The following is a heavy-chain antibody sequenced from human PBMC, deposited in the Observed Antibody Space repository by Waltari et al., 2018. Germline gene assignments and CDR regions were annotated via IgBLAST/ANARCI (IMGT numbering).Heavy chain of an antibody. J-gene: IGHJ4*02. V-gene: IGHV1-24*01. CDR1: VYTLSHLS. D-gene: IGHD1-26*01. CDR3: TAEHSGSYVVFDY. Sequence: QVQLVQSGAEVKKPGASVKVSCKVSVYTLSHLSIHWVRQAPGKGFEWMGSLDPEEGKTAFAQKFQVRMTMTEDTSTNTAYMELASLTYEDTAIYYCTAEHSGSYVVFDYWGQGTLVTVSS. CDR2: LDPEEGKT.